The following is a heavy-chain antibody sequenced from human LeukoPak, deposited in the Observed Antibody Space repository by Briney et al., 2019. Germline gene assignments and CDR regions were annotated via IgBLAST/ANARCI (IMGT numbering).Heavy chain of an antibody. CDR3: ARASKSYGSWYFDL. Sequence: ASVKVSCKPSGYTFTGYYMHWVRQAPGQGLEWMGWINPNSGGTNYAQKFQGRVTMTRDTSISTAYMELSRLRSDDTAVYYCARASKSYGSWYFDLWGRGTLVTVSS. D-gene: IGHD3-16*01. CDR2: INPNSGGT. V-gene: IGHV1-2*02. CDR1: GYTFTGYY. J-gene: IGHJ2*01.